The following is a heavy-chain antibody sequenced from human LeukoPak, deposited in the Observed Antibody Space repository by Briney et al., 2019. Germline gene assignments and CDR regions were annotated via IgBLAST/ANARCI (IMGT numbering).Heavy chain of an antibody. CDR1: GGSISSSSYY. Sequence: SETLSLTCSVSGGSISSSSYYWGWIRQPPGKGLEWIGFIYYSGTTYYNPSLKSRVTISVGTARNQFSLKLISVTAADTAVYYCARRPGYDYFDYWGQGTLVIVSS. D-gene: IGHD2-15*01. V-gene: IGHV4-39*01. CDR2: IYYSGTT. J-gene: IGHJ4*02. CDR3: ARRPGYDYFDY.